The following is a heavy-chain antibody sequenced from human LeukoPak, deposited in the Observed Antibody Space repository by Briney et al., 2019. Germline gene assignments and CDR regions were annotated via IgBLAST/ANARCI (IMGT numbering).Heavy chain of an antibody. CDR3: AKVSLNMVNDAFDI. CDR1: GFIFSSYG. J-gene: IGHJ3*02. V-gene: IGHV3-30*02. CDR2: IRYDGSRK. Sequence: GGSLRLSCAASGFIFSSYGMHWVRQAPDKGLEWVSFIRYDGSRKYYADSVKGRFTISRDNSKNTLYLQMNSLRAEDTAMYYCAKVSLNMVNDAFDIWGQGTMVSVSS. D-gene: IGHD4/OR15-4a*01.